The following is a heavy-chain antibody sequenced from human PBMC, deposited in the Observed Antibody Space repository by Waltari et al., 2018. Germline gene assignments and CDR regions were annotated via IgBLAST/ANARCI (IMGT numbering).Heavy chain of an antibody. J-gene: IGHJ3*02. CDR3: VCGEAAYYAFDI. V-gene: IGHV3-23*03. CDR1: ELPFRSDA. CDR2: IYSGGST. Sequence: EVQLLESGGGLVQPGGSLRLSRAASELPFRSDAMGWARQAPGKGLEWVSVIYSGGSTYYADSLKGRFTISRDNSKNTLYLQMNSLRAEDTAVYYSVCGEAAYYAFDIWGQGTMVTVSS. D-gene: IGHD3-10*01.